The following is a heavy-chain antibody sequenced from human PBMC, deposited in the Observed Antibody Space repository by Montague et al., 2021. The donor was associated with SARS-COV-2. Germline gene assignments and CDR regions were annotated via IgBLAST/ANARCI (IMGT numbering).Heavy chain of an antibody. CDR1: GFTFSSYA. CDR3: ARAQPFHSYPHYFDL. D-gene: IGHD1-26*01. J-gene: IGHJ2*01. Sequence: SLRLSCAASGFTFSSYAMHWVRQAPGKGLEWVAVISYDGSNKYYADSVKGRFTIPRDNSKNTLYLQMNSLRAEDTAVYYCARAQPFHSYPHYFDLWGRGTLVTVSS. V-gene: IGHV3-30-3*01. CDR2: ISYDGSNK.